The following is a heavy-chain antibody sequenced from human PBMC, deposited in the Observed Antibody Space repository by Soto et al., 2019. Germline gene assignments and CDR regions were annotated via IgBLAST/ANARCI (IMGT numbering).Heavy chain of an antibody. V-gene: IGHV4-39*01. CDR1: GGSISSSSYY. Sequence: PSETLSLTCTVSGGSISSSSYYWGWIRRPPGKGLEWIGSIYYSGSTYYNPSLKSRVTISVDTSKNQFSLKLSSVTAADTAVYYCGRHAWIQRVVVNLYWFGPWGQGTLVTVSS. CDR3: GRHAWIQRVVVNLYWFGP. J-gene: IGHJ5*02. CDR2: IYYSGST. D-gene: IGHD3-22*01.